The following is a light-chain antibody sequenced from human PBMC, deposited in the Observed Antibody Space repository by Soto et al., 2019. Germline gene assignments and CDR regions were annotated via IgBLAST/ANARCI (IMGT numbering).Light chain of an antibody. CDR3: MQGTHMYT. Sequence: DVVMTQSPLSLPVTLGQPASISCRSSQSLVYSDGNTYLNWFQQRPGQSPRRLIYKVSNRDSGVPDRFSGSGSGTAFTLKISRVEAEDVGVYYCMQGTHMYTFGQGTKLEIK. V-gene: IGKV2-30*01. J-gene: IGKJ2*01. CDR1: QSLVYSDGNTY. CDR2: KVS.